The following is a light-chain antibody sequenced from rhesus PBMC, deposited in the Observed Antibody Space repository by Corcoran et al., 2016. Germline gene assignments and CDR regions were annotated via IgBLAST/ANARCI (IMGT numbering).Light chain of an antibody. CDR1: QGISNW. CDR3: KQHDNSPFT. V-gene: IGKV1-69*01. CDR2: RAS. Sequence: DIQMTQSPSSLSASVGDRVTITCRASQGISNWLAWYQQKPGKAPKPLIYRASNLETGVPSRYSGSGSRTDFTLTISSLQPEDIATYYCKQHDNSPFTFGPGTKLDIK. J-gene: IGKJ3*01.